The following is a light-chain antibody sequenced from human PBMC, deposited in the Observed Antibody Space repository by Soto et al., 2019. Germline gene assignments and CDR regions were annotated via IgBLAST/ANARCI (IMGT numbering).Light chain of an antibody. J-gene: IGKJ4*01. Sequence: EIVLTQSPGSLSLSPGEGATLSCRASQFVSSGYLAWYQQRPGQPPRVLIYGASRRATGIPDRFSGSGSGTDFTLTISRLEPEDSAVYYCQQYGSSPLTFGGGNKVEIK. CDR1: QFVSSGY. CDR3: QQYGSSPLT. V-gene: IGKV3-20*01. CDR2: GAS.